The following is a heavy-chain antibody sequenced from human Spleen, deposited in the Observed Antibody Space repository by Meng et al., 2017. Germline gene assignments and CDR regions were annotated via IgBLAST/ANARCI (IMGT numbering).Heavy chain of an antibody. CDR2: INPKSGDT. V-gene: IGHV1-2*06. J-gene: IGHJ4*02. CDR3: ARDEDISAAGKLFGDY. Sequence: QVQLVQSGAEVKKPGASLKVSCKASGYTFPDYWLHWVRRAPGQGLEWMGRINPKSGDTHYAQRFQGRVTMTGDTSISTAYMELSGLRSDDTAMYYCARDEDISAAGKLFGDYWGQGTLVTVSS. D-gene: IGHD6-13*01. CDR1: GYTFPDYW.